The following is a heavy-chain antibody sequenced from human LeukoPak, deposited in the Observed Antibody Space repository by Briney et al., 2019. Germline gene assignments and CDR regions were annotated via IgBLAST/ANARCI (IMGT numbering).Heavy chain of an antibody. D-gene: IGHD3-22*01. CDR3: ARDHYDSSGYYDSFADY. CDR2: ISACNGNT. Sequence: ASVKVSCKAYGYTFTSYGIRWVRQAPGQGLEWMGWISACNGNTNYAQKLQGRVTMTTDTSTSTAYMELRSLRSDDTAVYYCARDHYDSSGYYDSFADYWGQGTLVTVSS. J-gene: IGHJ4*02. V-gene: IGHV1-18*01. CDR1: GYTFTSYG.